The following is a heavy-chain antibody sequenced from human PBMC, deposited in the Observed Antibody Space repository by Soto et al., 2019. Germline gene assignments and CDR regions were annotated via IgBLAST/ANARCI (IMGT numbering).Heavy chain of an antibody. CDR2: INPNSGGT. D-gene: IGHD6-6*01. V-gene: IGHV1-2*02. CDR3: ATGGSSSSSGLPNPERI. J-gene: IGHJ4*02. Sequence: GASVKVSCKASGYTFTGYCMHWVRQAPGQGLEWMGWINPNSGGTNYAQNFQGRVTMTRDTSISTAYMELSRLRSDDTAVYYCATGGSSSSSGLPNPERIWGQGTLVTVSS. CDR1: GYTFTGYC.